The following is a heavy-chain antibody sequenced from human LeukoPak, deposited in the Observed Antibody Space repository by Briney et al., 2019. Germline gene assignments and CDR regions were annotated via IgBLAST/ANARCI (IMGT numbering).Heavy chain of an antibody. Sequence: PSETLSLTCTVSGGSISSYHWSWIRQPPGKGLEWISGSTNYNPSLKSRVTISVDTSKNQFSLKLSSVTAADTAVYYCASDYGDYIGAPDIWGQGTMVTVSS. V-gene: IGHV4-59*01. CDR2: GST. D-gene: IGHD4-17*01. CDR3: ASDYGDYIGAPDI. J-gene: IGHJ3*02. CDR1: GGSISSYH.